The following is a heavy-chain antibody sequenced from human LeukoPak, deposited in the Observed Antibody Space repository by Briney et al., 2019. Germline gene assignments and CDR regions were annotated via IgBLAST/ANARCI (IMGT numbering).Heavy chain of an antibody. J-gene: IGHJ4*02. CDR3: AKDEGAAAGSFDY. CDR1: GFTFSSYG. Sequence: GGSLRLSCAASGFTFSSYGMHWVRQAPGKGLEWVAVIWYDGSNKYYADSVKGRFTISRDNSKNTLYLQMNSLRAEDTAVYYCAKDEGAAAGSFDYWGQGTLVTVSS. CDR2: IWYDGSNK. D-gene: IGHD6-13*01. V-gene: IGHV3-33*06.